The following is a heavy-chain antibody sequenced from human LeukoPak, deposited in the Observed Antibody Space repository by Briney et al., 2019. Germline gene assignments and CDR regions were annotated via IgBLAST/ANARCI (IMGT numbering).Heavy chain of an antibody. CDR1: GGTFSSYA. CDR3: ARAEGYSQLRYFDWLLFPGWFDP. J-gene: IGHJ5*02. V-gene: IGHV1-69*04. D-gene: IGHD3-9*01. Sequence: SVKVSCKASGGTFSSYAVSWVRQAPGQGLEWMGRIIPILGIANYAQKFQGRVTITADKSTSTAYMELSSLRSEDTAVYYCARAEGYSQLRYFDWLLFPGWFDPWGQGTLVTVSS. CDR2: IIPILGIA.